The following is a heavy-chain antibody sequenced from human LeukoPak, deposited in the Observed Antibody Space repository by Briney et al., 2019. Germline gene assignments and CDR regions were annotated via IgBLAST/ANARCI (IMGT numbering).Heavy chain of an antibody. Sequence: ASVKVSCKASGYTFTNYGISWVRQAPGQGLEWMGWISAYNGNTEYAQKVQGRVTMTTDTSTSTAYMELRSLRSDDTAVYYCARDGEGFGELGDYYYMDVWGKGTTVTVSS. J-gene: IGHJ6*03. D-gene: IGHD3-10*01. V-gene: IGHV1-18*01. CDR3: ARDGEGFGELGDYYYMDV. CDR2: ISAYNGNT. CDR1: GYTFTNYG.